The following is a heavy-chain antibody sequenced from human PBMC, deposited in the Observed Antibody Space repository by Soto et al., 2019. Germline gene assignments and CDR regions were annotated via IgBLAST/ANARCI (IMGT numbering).Heavy chain of an antibody. J-gene: IGHJ4*02. CDR1: GGTFSSYT. CDR2: IIPILGIA. Sequence: GASVKVSCKASGGTFSSYTISWVRQAPGQGLEWMGRIIPILGIANYAQKFQGRVTITADKSTSTAYMELNSLRAEDTAVYYCARVGPPSDYWGQGTPVTVSS. CDR3: ARVGPPSDY. V-gene: IGHV1-69*02.